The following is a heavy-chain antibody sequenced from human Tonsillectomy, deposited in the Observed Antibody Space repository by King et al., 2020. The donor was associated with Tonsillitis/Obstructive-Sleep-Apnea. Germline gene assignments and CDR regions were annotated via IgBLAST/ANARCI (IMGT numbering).Heavy chain of an antibody. CDR2: IISSSSTI. V-gene: IGHV3-48*02. J-gene: IGHJ5*02. CDR1: GFTFSSHA. CDR3: ARDLGWAGVGVTEWFDP. Sequence: VQLVESGGGLVQPGGSLRLSCAASGFTFSSHAMNWVRQEPGKGLEWVSYIISSSSTIYYADSVKGRFTISSDNAKSSLYLQMNSLRDEDTAVYYCARDLGWAGVGVTEWFDPWGQGTLVTVSS. D-gene: IGHD2-8*01.